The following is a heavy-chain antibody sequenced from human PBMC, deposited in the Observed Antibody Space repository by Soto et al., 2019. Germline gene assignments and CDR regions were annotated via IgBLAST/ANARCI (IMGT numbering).Heavy chain of an antibody. V-gene: IGHV4-30-2*01. Sequence: QMQLQESGSGLVKPSQTLSLTCAVSGGSISSGGYSWSWIRLPPGKGLEWIAYIYHSGRTDYKPSLKSRITISVDRSKHQFSLNLTSVTAAATAVYYCARVPDYWGQGTLVTVSS. CDR3: ARVPDY. CDR1: GGSISSGGYS. J-gene: IGHJ4*02. CDR2: IYHSGRT.